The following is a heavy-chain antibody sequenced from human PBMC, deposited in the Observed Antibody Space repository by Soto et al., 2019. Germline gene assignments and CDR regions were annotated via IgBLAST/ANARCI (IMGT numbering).Heavy chain of an antibody. CDR1: GFSISSDA. CDR2: ISGSGANT. Sequence: GGSLRLSCAASGFSISSDAMSWVRQAPGKGLEWVSGISGSGANTNYADSVKGRFAISIDNSKNTLYLQMSSLRAEDTAVYYCAREYTAWPLAYGLDVWGQGTTVTVSS. CDR3: AREYTAWPLAYGLDV. V-gene: IGHV3-23*01. J-gene: IGHJ6*02. D-gene: IGHD2-2*02.